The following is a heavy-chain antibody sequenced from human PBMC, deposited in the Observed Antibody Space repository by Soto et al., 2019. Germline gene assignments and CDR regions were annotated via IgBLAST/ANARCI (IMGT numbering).Heavy chain of an antibody. CDR2: IYWDDDK. Sequence: SGPTLVKPTQTLTLTCTFSGFSLSTSGVGVGWIRQPPGKALEWLALIYWDDDKRYSPSLKSRLTITKDTSKNQVVLTMTNMDPVDTATYYCAHKGYPWDGYYFDYWGQGTLVTVSS. V-gene: IGHV2-5*02. CDR3: AHKGYPWDGYYFDY. D-gene: IGHD2-15*01. CDR1: GFSLSTSGVG. J-gene: IGHJ4*02.